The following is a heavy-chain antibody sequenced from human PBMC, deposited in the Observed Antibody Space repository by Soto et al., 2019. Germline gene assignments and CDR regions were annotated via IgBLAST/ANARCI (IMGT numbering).Heavy chain of an antibody. V-gene: IGHV4-59*01. CDR3: AAGEASSRNLAPYYLDF. CDR1: GGSMRNYF. D-gene: IGHD6-13*01. Sequence: LPATLSLTCTVSGGSMRNYFWTWIRQPPGKGLEWIGYIHYSGTTSFFPSYNPSLRSRVTISEDTSKNQFSLKLLSVTTADTAVYFCAAGEASSRNLAPYYLDFWGQGTLVTVSS. J-gene: IGHJ4*02. CDR2: IHYSGTT.